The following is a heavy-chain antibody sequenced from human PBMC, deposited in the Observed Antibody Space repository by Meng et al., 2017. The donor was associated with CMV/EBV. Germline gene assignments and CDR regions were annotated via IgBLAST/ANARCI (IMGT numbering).Heavy chain of an antibody. CDR2: INPNSGGT. Sequence: SGYTFTGYYMHWVRQAPGQGLEWMGWINPNSGGTNYAQKFQGRVTMTRDTSISTAYMELGRLRSDDTAVYYCARDFSHTAMVSRGSGYWGQGTLVTVSS. D-gene: IGHD5-18*01. J-gene: IGHJ4*02. CDR3: ARDFSHTAMVSRGSGY. V-gene: IGHV1-2*02. CDR1: GYTFTGYY.